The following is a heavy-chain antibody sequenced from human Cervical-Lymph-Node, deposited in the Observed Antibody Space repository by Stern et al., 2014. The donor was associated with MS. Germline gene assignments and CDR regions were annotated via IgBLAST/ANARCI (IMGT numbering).Heavy chain of an antibody. CDR1: GFSFSRYA. J-gene: IGHJ4*02. Sequence: VQLVESGGGVVQPGRSLRLSCAASGFSFSRYAMHWVRQAPGKGLAWVALIWDAGSNPYYADSVTGRFTIPRDNFKNTLYLQMNSRRAEDTAVYYCASAYSSSHYYFDYWGQGTLVTVSS. CDR3: ASAYSSSHYYFDY. D-gene: IGHD6-13*01. CDR2: IWDAGSNP. V-gene: IGHV3-33*01.